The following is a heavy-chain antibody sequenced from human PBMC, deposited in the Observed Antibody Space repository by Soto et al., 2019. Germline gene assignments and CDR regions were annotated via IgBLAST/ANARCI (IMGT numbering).Heavy chain of an antibody. V-gene: IGHV4-39*01. Sequence: PSVTLSLTCTVSGGSISSSSCYRGWNRQPPGKGREWIGSIYYSGSTYYNPSLKSRVTISVDTSKNQFSLKLSSVTAADTAVYYCASLVYDSSGYRPGWGQGTLVTVSS. CDR2: IYYSGST. CDR1: GGSISSSSCY. CDR3: ASLVYDSSGYRPG. J-gene: IGHJ4*02. D-gene: IGHD3-22*01.